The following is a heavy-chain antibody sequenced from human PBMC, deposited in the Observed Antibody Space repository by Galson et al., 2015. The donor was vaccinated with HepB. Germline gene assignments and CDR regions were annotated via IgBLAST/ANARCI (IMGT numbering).Heavy chain of an antibody. CDR1: GFTFSSYG. Sequence: SLRLSCAASGFTFSSYGMHWVRQAPGKGLEWVAVIWYDGSNKYYADSVKGRFTISRDNSKNTLYLQMNSLRAEDTAVYYCASAGGQLVLDYYYYMDVWGKGITVTVSS. CDR3: ASAGGQLVLDYYYYMDV. V-gene: IGHV3-33*01. J-gene: IGHJ6*03. D-gene: IGHD6-6*01. CDR2: IWYDGSNK.